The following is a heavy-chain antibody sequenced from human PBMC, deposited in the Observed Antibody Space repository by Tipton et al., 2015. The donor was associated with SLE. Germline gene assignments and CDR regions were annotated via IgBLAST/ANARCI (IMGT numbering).Heavy chain of an antibody. D-gene: IGHD1-14*01. CDR2: ISAYNGNT. J-gene: IGHJ4*02. V-gene: IGHV1-18*01. Sequence: QLVQSGAEVKKPGASVKVSCKASGYTFTSYGISWVRQAPGQGLEWMGWISAYNGNTNYVQKLQGRVTMTTDTSTSTAYMELRSLRSDDTAVYYCARRDRGTTEPPNLDYWGQGTLVTVSS. CDR3: ARRDRGTTEPPNLDY. CDR1: GYTFTSYG.